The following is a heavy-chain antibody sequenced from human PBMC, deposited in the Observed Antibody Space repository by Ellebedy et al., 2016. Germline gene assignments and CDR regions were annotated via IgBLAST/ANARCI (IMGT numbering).Heavy chain of an antibody. CDR1: GGTFSSYA. J-gene: IGHJ3*02. Sequence: ASVKVSCKASGGTFSSYAISWVRQAPGQGLEWMGRIIPILGIANYAQKFQGRVTITADKSTSTAYMELSSLRSEDTAVYYCARAQEGDPDAFDIWGQGTMVTVSS. CDR2: IIPILGIA. D-gene: IGHD3-16*01. V-gene: IGHV1-69*04. CDR3: ARAQEGDPDAFDI.